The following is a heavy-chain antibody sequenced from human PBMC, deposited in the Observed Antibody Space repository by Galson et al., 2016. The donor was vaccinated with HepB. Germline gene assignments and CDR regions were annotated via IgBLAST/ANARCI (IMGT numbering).Heavy chain of an antibody. V-gene: IGHV3-30*04. CDR3: ASPYCTTPSFSQSPSYYYYGLDV. CDR1: GFTFNTYS. CDR2: ISYDGSNK. J-gene: IGHJ6*02. D-gene: IGHD2-2*01. Sequence: SLRLSCAASGFTFNTYSIRWVRQAPGKGLEWVAVISYDGSNKYYADSVKGRFTISRDISNNTLYLQMNSLRAKDTDVSYCASPYCTTPSFSQSPSYYYYGLDVWGQGTTVTVSS.